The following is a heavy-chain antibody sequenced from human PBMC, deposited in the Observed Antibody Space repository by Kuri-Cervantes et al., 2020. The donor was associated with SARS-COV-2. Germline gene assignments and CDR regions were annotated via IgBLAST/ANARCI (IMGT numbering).Heavy chain of an antibody. CDR3: ARAPRIGQQLVRRYYFDY. Sequence: ASVKVSCKASGYTFTSYGISWVRQAPGQGLEWMGWISAYNGNTNYAQKLQGRVTMTTDTTTSTAYMELSSLRSEDTAVYYCARAPRIGQQLVRRYYFDYWGQGHLDHVSS. CDR2: ISAYNGNT. V-gene: IGHV1-18*01. CDR1: GYTFTSYG. J-gene: IGHJ4*02. D-gene: IGHD6-13*01.